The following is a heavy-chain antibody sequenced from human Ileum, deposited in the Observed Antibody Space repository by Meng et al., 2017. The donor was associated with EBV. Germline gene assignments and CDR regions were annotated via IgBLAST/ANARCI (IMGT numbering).Heavy chain of an antibody. J-gene: IGHJ4*02. CDR2: INTNTGDP. CDR3: ARERLLQGEGGDH. V-gene: IGHV7-4-1*02. Sequence: GQLVQSGSELKKPGASVTVSCTASVYNFVSFTMNWVRQAPGQGLEWLGWINTNTGDPMYAPGFTGRFVFSSDTSVRTAYLQIIDLKAEDTAVYYCARERLLQGEGGDHWGQGTLVTVSS. CDR1: VYNFVSFT. D-gene: IGHD3-10*01.